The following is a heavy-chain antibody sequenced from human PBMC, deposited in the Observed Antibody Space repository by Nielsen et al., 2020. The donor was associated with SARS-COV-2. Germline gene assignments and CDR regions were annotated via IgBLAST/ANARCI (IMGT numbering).Heavy chain of an antibody. J-gene: IGHJ4*02. CDR3: VRLNRRILTPLALASLRFDY. Sequence: SETLSLTCAVSGASMSDSNYYWVWIRQPPGKGLEWIASIYYSGITYYNTSLKSRVTISIDTSKNLFSLRLNSVAAADTAVYYCVRLNRRILTPLALASLRFDYWGQGSLVTVSS. D-gene: IGHD3-3*02. CDR1: GASMSDSNYY. CDR2: IYYSGIT. V-gene: IGHV4-39*02.